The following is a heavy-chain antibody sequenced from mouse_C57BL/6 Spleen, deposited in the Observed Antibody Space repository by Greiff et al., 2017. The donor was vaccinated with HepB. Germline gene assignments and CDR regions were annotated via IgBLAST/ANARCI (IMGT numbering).Heavy chain of an antibody. D-gene: IGHD2-1*01. Sequence: LVKPGDSVKISCKASGYSFTGYFMNWVMQSNGKSLEWIGRINPYNGDTFYNQKFKGKATLTVDKSSSTAHMELRSLTSEDSAVYYCARIGGNHAWFAYWGQGTLVTVSA. CDR1: GYSFTGYF. CDR3: ARIGGNHAWFAY. J-gene: IGHJ3*01. V-gene: IGHV1-20*01. CDR2: INPYNGDT.